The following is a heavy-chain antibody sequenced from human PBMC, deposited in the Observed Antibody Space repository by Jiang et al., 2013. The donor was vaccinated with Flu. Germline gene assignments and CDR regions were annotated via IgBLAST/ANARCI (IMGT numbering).Heavy chain of an antibody. V-gene: IGHV3-30*04. CDR3: ARDPTYSSSSYYFDY. CDR1: GFTFSSYA. J-gene: IGHJ4*02. CDR2: ISYDGSNK. D-gene: IGHD6-13*01. Sequence: QLVESGGGVVQPGRSLRLSCAASGFTFSSYAMHWVRQAPGKGLEWVAVISYDGSNKYYADSVKGRFTISRDNSKNTLYLQMNSLRAEDTAVYYCARDPTYSSSSYYFDYWGQGTLVTVSS.